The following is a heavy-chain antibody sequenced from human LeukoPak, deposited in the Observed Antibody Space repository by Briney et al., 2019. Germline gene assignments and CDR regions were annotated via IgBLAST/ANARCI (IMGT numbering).Heavy chain of an antibody. Sequence: SETLSLTCTVSGGSISSYYWSWIRQPPGKGLEWIGYIYYSGSTNYNPSLKSRVTISVDTSKNQFSLKLSSVTAADTAVYYCARAIDGDHGVWFDYWGQGTLVTVSS. CDR2: IYYSGST. CDR3: ARAIDGDHGVWFDY. J-gene: IGHJ4*02. D-gene: IGHD4-17*01. CDR1: GGSISSYY. V-gene: IGHV4-59*12.